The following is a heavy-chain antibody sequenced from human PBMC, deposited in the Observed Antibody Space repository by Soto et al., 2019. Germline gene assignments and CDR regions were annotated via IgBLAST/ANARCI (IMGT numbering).Heavy chain of an antibody. D-gene: IGHD6-13*01. CDR1: GFTFSSYW. Sequence: PGGSLRLSCAASGFTFSSYWMSWVRQAPGKGLEWVANIKQDGSEKYYADSVKGRFTISRDNSKNTLYLQMNSQRAEDTAVYYCATGYSSSWLGDYYYYGMDVWGQGTTVTVSS. CDR2: IKQDGSEK. CDR3: ATGYSSSWLGDYYYYGMDV. J-gene: IGHJ6*02. V-gene: IGHV3-7*01.